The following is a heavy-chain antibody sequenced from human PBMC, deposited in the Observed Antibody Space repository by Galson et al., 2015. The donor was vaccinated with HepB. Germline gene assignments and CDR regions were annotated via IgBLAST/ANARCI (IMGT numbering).Heavy chain of an antibody. J-gene: IGHJ4*02. Sequence: SLRLSCAASGFTVSSNYMSWVRQAPGKGLEWVSVIYSGGSTYYADSVKGRFTISRDNSKNTLYLQMNSLRAEDTAVYYCAREKYSSGWYYFDYWGQGTLVTVSS. D-gene: IGHD6-19*01. CDR3: AREKYSSGWYYFDY. V-gene: IGHV3-53*01. CDR1: GFTVSSNY. CDR2: IYSGGST.